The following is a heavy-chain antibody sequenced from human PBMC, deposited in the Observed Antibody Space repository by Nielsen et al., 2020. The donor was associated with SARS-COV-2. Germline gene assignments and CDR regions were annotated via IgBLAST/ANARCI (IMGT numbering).Heavy chain of an antibody. D-gene: IGHD1-14*01. CDR3: ASIRTLDY. Sequence: GSLRLSCTVSGGSISSYYWSWIRQPPGKGLEWIGYIYYSGSTNYNPSLKSRVTISVDTSKNQFSLTLTSVTAADTAVYYCASIRTLDYWGQGTLVTVSS. CDR2: IYYSGST. J-gene: IGHJ4*02. V-gene: IGHV4-59*12. CDR1: GGSISSYY.